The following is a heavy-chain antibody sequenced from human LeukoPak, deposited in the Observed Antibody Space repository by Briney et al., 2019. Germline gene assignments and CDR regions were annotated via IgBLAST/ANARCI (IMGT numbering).Heavy chain of an antibody. D-gene: IGHD5-18*01. J-gene: IGHJ4*02. Sequence: ASVKVSCKASGGTFSSYAISWVRQVPGQGLEWMGGIIPIFGTANYAQKFQGRVTITTDESTSTAYMELSSLRSEDTAVYYCARGEGIQLCFDYWGQGTLVTVSS. CDR3: ARGEGIQLCFDY. CDR2: IIPIFGTA. CDR1: GGTFSSYA. V-gene: IGHV1-69*05.